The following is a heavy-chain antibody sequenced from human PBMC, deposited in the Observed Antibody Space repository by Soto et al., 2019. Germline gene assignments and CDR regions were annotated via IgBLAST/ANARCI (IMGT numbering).Heavy chain of an antibody. V-gene: IGHV4-59*08. CDR3: ASGKYSGYDDRANYHYYYSMDV. CDR2: IYYSGNT. CDR1: GASISSSY. D-gene: IGHD5-12*01. J-gene: IGHJ6*03. Sequence: PSETLSLTGTVSGASISSSYWSWIRQPPGKGLEGIGYIYYSGNTNYNPSLKSRVTISVDTSKNQFSLKLSSVTAADKAVYYCASGKYSGYDDRANYHYYYSMDVWGKGNTVTVSS.